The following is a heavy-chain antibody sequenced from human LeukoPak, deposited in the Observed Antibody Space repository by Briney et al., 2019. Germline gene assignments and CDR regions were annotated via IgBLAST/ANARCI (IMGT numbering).Heavy chain of an antibody. CDR3: ARELMVRGVIITSWFDP. CDR1: GYTFTGYY. V-gene: IGHV1-2*02. Sequence: ASVKVSCKASGYTFTGYYMHWVRQAPGQGLEWMGWINPNSGGTNYAQKFQGRVTMTRDTSISTAYMVLSRLRSDDTAVYYCARELMVRGVIITSWFDPWGQGTLVTVSS. CDR2: INPNSGGT. D-gene: IGHD3-10*01. J-gene: IGHJ5*02.